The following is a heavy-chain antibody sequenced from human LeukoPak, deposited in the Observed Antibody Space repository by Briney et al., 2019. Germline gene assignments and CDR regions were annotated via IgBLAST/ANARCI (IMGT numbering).Heavy chain of an antibody. J-gene: IGHJ4*02. CDR2: IGGSGGGT. V-gene: IGHV3-23*01. Sequence: GGSLRLSCAASRFTFSSYGMSWVRQAPGKGLEWVSAIGGSGGGTYYADSVKGRFTISRDNSKNTLYLQMNSLRAEDTAVYYCARDKSGSYSFDYWGQGTLVTVSS. CDR3: ARDKSGSYSFDY. CDR1: RFTFSSYG. D-gene: IGHD1-26*01.